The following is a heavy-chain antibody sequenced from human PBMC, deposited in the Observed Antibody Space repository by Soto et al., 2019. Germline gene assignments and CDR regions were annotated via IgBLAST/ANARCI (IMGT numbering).Heavy chain of an antibody. J-gene: IGHJ6*03. D-gene: IGHD2-15*01. V-gene: IGHV1-18*01. CDR3: ARLLVYCSGGSCSDKIYYYYYYMDV. CDR1: GYTFTSYG. Sequence: ASVKVSCKASGYTFTSYGISWVRQAPGQGLEWKGWISAYNGNTNYAQKLQGRVTMTTDTSTSTAYMELRSLRSDDTAVYYCARLLVYCSGGSCSDKIYYYYYYMDVWGKGTTVTVSS. CDR2: ISAYNGNT.